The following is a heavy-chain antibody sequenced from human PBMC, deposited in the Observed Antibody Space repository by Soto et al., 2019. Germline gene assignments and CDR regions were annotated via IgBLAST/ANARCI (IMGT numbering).Heavy chain of an antibody. Sequence: SETLSLTCTVSGDSISGYYWSWIRQPAGKGLEWIGRIYTAENTNYKSSLKSRVTMSVDTSKNLFSLRLNSVTAADTAVYYCARMGLLYYFDIWGQGTLVTVSS. CDR1: GDSISGYY. V-gene: IGHV4-4*07. J-gene: IGHJ4*02. CDR2: IYTAENT. CDR3: ARMGLLYYFDI. D-gene: IGHD1-26*01.